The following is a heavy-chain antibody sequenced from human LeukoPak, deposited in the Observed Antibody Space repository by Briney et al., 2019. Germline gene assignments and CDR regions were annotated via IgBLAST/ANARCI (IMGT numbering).Heavy chain of an antibody. Sequence: PPGRSLRLSCAASGFTFDDYAMHWVRQAPGKGLEWVSGISWNSGSIGYADSVKGRFTISRDNAKNSLHLQMNSLRAEDTALYYCAKDTSSGWYGVGAFDIWGQGTMVTASS. CDR1: GFTFDDYA. D-gene: IGHD6-19*01. CDR3: AKDTSSGWYGVGAFDI. CDR2: ISWNSGSI. V-gene: IGHV3-9*01. J-gene: IGHJ3*02.